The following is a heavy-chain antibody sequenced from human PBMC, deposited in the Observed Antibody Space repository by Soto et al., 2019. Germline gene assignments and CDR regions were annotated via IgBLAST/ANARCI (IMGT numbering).Heavy chain of an antibody. CDR3: ARGGSAAAGTADY. CDR1: GYTFTSYA. CDR2: INAGNGNT. D-gene: IGHD6-13*01. Sequence: QVPLVQSGAEVKKPGASVKVSCKASGYTFTSYAMHWVRQAPGQRLEWMGWINAGNGNTKYSQKFQGRVTITRDTSASTAYMELSSLRSEDTAVYYCARGGSAAAGTADYWGQGTLVTVSS. J-gene: IGHJ4*02. V-gene: IGHV1-3*01.